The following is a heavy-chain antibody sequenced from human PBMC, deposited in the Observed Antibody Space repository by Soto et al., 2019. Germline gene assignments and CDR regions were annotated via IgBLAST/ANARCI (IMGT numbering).Heavy chain of an antibody. CDR2: INPSGGST. V-gene: IGHV1-46*01. CDR3: ARDKVRYFDWLSISAGVDLIHPTTYGIDV. D-gene: IGHD3-9*01. J-gene: IGHJ6*02. Sequence: ASVKVSCKASGYTFTSYYMHWVRQAPGQGLEWTGIINPSGGSTSYAQKFQGRVTMTRDTSTSTVYMELSSLRSEDTAVYYCARDKVRYFDWLSISAGVDLIHPTTYGIDVWGQGTTVTVSS. CDR1: GYTFTSYY.